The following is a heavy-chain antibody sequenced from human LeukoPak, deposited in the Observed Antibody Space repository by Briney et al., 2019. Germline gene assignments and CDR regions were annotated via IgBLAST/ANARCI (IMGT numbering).Heavy chain of an antibody. Sequence: SETLSLTCTVSGGSISSSSYYWGWIRQPPGKGLEWIGSIYYSGSTYYNPSLKSRVTISVDTSKNQFSLKLSSVTAADTAVYYCARPRGYSGYDYPGAFDIWGQGTMVTVSP. CDR3: ARPRGYSGYDYPGAFDI. CDR1: GGSISSSSYY. D-gene: IGHD5-12*01. J-gene: IGHJ3*02. CDR2: IYYSGST. V-gene: IGHV4-39*01.